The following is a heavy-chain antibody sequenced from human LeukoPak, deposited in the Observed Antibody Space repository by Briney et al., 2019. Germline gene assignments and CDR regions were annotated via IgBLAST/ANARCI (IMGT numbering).Heavy chain of an antibody. CDR3: ARDYDYMDV. Sequence: ASVKVSCKASGYTFTSYDINWVRQATGQGLEWMGWINPNSGGTNYAQKFQGRVTMTRDTSISTAYMELSRLRSDDTAVCYCARDYDYMDVWGKGTTVTVSS. V-gene: IGHV1-2*02. CDR1: GYTFTSYD. J-gene: IGHJ6*03. CDR2: INPNSGGT.